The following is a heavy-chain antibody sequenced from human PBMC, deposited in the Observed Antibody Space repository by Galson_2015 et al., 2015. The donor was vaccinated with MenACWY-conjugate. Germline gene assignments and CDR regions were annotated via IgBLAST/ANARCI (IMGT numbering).Heavy chain of an antibody. CDR3: ARGRGGFDP. V-gene: IGHV3-66*01. J-gene: IGHJ5*02. Sequence: LRLSCAAAGFNVRSDFMSWVRQAPGKGLEWVSVIYSGGITYYADSVKGRFTISRDDANNTVYLQMNSLRVDDTAVYYCARGRGGFDPWGQGTLVTVSS. CDR1: GFNVRSDF. D-gene: IGHD3-10*01. CDR2: IYSGGIT.